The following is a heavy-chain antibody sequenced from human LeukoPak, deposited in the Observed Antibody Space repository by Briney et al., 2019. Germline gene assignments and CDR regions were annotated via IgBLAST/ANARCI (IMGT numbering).Heavy chain of an antibody. CDR1: GYSFTSYW. CDR3: ARVRDPEDYYYYYMDV. Sequence: GESLKISCKGSGYSFTSYWIGWVRQMPGKGLEWMGIIYPGDSDTRYSPSFQGQVTISVDKSISTAYLQWSSLRAEDTAVYYCARVRDPEDYYYYYMDVWGKGTTVTISS. D-gene: IGHD1-14*01. V-gene: IGHV5-51*01. J-gene: IGHJ6*03. CDR2: IYPGDSDT.